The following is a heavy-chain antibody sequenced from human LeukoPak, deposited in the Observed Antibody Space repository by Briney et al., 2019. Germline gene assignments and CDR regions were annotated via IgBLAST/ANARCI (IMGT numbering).Heavy chain of an antibody. CDR3: ARDPPTRIAARPRDYYYYYYMDV. D-gene: IGHD6-6*01. CDR2: ISAYNGNT. Sequence: ASVKVSCKASGYTFTSYGISWVRQAPGQGLEWMGWISAYNGNTNYAQKLQGRVTMTTDTSTSTAYMELRSLRSDDTAVYYCARDPPTRIAARPRDYYYYYYMDVWGKGTTVTVSS. V-gene: IGHV1-18*01. J-gene: IGHJ6*03. CDR1: GYTFTSYG.